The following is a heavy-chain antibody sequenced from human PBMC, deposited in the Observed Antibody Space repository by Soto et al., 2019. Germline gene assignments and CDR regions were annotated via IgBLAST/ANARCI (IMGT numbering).Heavy chain of an antibody. CDR3: ARDFRFFIAGYYYFDY. CDR1: GYTFTSYA. D-gene: IGHD1-20*01. V-gene: IGHV1-3*01. Sequence: QVQLVQSGDGVKKPGASVKVSCKASGYTFTSYAMHWVRQAPGQRLEWMGWINAGNGNTKYSQKFQGRVTITRDTSASTAYMELSSLRSEDTAEYYCARDFRFFIAGYYYFDYWGQGTLVTVSS. J-gene: IGHJ4*02. CDR2: INAGNGNT.